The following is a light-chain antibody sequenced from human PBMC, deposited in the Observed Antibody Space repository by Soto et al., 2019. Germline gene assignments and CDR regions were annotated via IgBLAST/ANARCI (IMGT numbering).Light chain of an antibody. Sequence: DIEMTQSPFTLSVSPGERATISCRASQSVSSSLAWYQQKPGQAPRLLIYGASTRATGIPSRFSGSGSGTVFTLTISSLQSEDFAIYYCQHYNSYPHTFGGGTKVDIK. J-gene: IGKJ4*01. CDR2: GAS. V-gene: IGKV3-15*01. CDR1: QSVSSS. CDR3: QHYNSYPHT.